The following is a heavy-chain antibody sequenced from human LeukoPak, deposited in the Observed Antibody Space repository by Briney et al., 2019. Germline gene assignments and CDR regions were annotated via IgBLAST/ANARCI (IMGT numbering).Heavy chain of an antibody. CDR1: GFTFSSYG. Sequence: GGSLRLSCAASGFTFSSYGMHWVRQAPGKGLEWVAFIRYDGSNKYYADSVKGRFTISRDNSKNTLYLQMNSLRAEDTAVYYCAKDHEDSSGYYYGGGIDYWGQGTLVTVSS. J-gene: IGHJ4*02. V-gene: IGHV3-30*02. CDR3: AKDHEDSSGYYYGGGIDY. D-gene: IGHD3-22*01. CDR2: IRYDGSNK.